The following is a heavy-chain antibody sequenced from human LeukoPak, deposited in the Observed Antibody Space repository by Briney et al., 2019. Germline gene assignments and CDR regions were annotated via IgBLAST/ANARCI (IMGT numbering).Heavy chain of an antibody. CDR2: INPSGGST. D-gene: IGHD6-19*01. CDR1: GYTFTSYY. J-gene: IGHJ4*02. CDR3: ARAPSIHTAGDY. Sequence: ASVKVSCKASGYTFTSYYMHGVGQAAGQGREWMGIINPSGGSTSYAQKFQGRVTMTRDTSTSTVYMELSSLRSEDTAVYYCARAPSIHTAGDYWGQGTLVTVSS. V-gene: IGHV1-46*01.